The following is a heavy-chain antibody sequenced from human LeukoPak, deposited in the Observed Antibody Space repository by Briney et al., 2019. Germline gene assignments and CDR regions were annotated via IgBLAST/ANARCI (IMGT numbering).Heavy chain of an antibody. J-gene: IGHJ4*02. CDR3: ARDYYDTSGYYQTNDY. D-gene: IGHD3-22*01. CDR2: INPDGRDT. V-gene: IGHV3-7*03. CDR1: GFTFSSYS. Sequence: GGSLRLSCAASGFTFSSYSMNWVRQAPGKGLEWVAHINPDGRDTYYVDSVKGRFTISRDNAQNSMYLQMNSLRAEDTAVYYCARDYYDTSGYYQTNDYWGQGALVSVST.